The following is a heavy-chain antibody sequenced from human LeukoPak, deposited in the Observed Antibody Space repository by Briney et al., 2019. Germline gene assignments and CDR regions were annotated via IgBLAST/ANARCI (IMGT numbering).Heavy chain of an antibody. CDR3: AKVRGLYGRGFYAMDV. CDR1: GFTFSDFG. D-gene: IGHD2-8*01. V-gene: IGHV3-30*18. J-gene: IGHJ6*02. Sequence: GGSLRLSCTASGFTFSDFGIHWVRQVPGKGLDWVAGISYDGNPKYYADSVRGRFIISRDNSNNTLYLQLNSLRPDDTAVYYCAKVRGLYGRGFYAMDVWGQGTTVTVAS. CDR2: ISYDGNPK.